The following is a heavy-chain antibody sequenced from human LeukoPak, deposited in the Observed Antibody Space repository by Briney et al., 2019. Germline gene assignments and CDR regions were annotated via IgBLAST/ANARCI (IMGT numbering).Heavy chain of an antibody. J-gene: IGHJ3*02. CDR1: GFTFSDYY. CDR3: ARDERGYCSSTSCLHDAFDI. CDR2: ISSSSSYT. D-gene: IGHD2-2*01. Sequence: GGSPRLSCAASGFTFSDYYMSWIRQAPGKGLEWVSYISSSSSYTNYADSVKGRFTISRDNAKNSLYLQMNSLRAEDTAVYYCARDERGYCSSTSCLHDAFDIWGQGTMVTVSS. V-gene: IGHV3-11*06.